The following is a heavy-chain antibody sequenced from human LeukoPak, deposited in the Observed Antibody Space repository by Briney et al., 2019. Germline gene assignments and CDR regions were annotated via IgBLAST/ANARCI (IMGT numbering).Heavy chain of an antibody. CDR3: ARDRVQLWTDYYYYYMDV. V-gene: IGHV3-30*04. Sequence: GGSLRLSCAASGFTFSSYAMHWVRQAPGKGLEWVAVISYDGSNKYYAGSVKGRFTISRDNAKNSLYLQMNSLRAEDTAVYYCARDRVQLWTDYYYYYMDVWGKGTTVTISS. CDR1: GFTFSSYA. J-gene: IGHJ6*03. CDR2: ISYDGSNK. D-gene: IGHD5-18*01.